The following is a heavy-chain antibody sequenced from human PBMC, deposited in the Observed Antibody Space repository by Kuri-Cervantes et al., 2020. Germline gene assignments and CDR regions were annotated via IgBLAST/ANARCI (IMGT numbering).Heavy chain of an antibody. Sequence: KVSCKGSGYSFTSYWIGWVRQMPGKGLEWMGIIYPGDSDTRYSPSFQGQVTISADKSISTAYLQWSSLRSEDTAVYYCARASDYGDYVGCFDYWGQGTLVTVSS. J-gene: IGHJ4*02. CDR3: ARASDYGDYVGCFDY. CDR1: GYSFTSYW. D-gene: IGHD4-17*01. CDR2: IYPGDSDT. V-gene: IGHV5-51*01.